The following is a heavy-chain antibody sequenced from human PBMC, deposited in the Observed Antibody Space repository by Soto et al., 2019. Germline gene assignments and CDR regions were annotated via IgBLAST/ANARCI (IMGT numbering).Heavy chain of an antibody. Sequence: GESLKISCKGSGYSFTSYWISWVRQMPGKGLEWMGKIDPSDSHTNYSPSFQGHVTISADKSISTAYLQWSSLKASDTAMYYCAGQHSRGRAFDAFDIWGQGTMVTVSS. CDR3: AGQHSRGRAFDAFDI. J-gene: IGHJ3*02. V-gene: IGHV5-10-1*01. CDR1: GYSFTSYW. CDR2: IDPSDSHT. D-gene: IGHD6-19*01.